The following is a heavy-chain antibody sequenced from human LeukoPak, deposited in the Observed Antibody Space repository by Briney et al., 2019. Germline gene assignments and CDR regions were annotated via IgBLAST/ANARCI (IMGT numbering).Heavy chain of an antibody. CDR3: AKSYSSVFYYYMDV. CDR1: GGSMRSSNDY. CDR2: VHSIGNT. V-gene: IGHV4-39*01. D-gene: IGHD6-19*01. J-gene: IGHJ6*03. Sequence: SETLSLTCTVSGGSMRSSNDYWGWIRQPPGKGLEWIGNVHSIGNTYYNPSLKSRVTISVDTSKNQFSLKLNSVSAADTAAYYCAKSYSSVFYYYMDVWGRGTTVTVSS.